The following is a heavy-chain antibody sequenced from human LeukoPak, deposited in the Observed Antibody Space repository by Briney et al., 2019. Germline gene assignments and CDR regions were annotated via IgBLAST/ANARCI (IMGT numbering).Heavy chain of an antibody. D-gene: IGHD6-19*01. CDR1: GFTFSSYA. J-gene: IGHJ4*02. CDR3: ARERLLARIAVAGTLGY. V-gene: IGHV3-23*01. CDR2: ISGSGGST. Sequence: PGGSLRLSCAASGFTFSSYAMSWVRQAPGKGLEWVLAISGSGGSTYYTDSVKGRFTISRDNSKNTLYLQMNSLRAEDTAVYYCARERLLARIAVAGTLGYWGQGTLVTVSS.